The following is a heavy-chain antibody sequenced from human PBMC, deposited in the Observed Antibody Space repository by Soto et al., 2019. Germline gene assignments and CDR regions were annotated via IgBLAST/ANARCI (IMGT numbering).Heavy chain of an antibody. Sequence: EVQLLESGGGLVQPGGSMRLSCAASGFIFRNQAMCWVRQGRGKGLEFVSCISGSGDEIFFLDSVKGRFAISRDNSENTLFLQKSSLRADDTAVYYCAQRGTYKWGHFDYWGQGVQVTVSS. D-gene: IGHD1-20*01. CDR2: ISGSGDEI. V-gene: IGHV3-23*01. J-gene: IGHJ4*02. CDR1: GFIFRNQA. CDR3: AQRGTYKWGHFDY.